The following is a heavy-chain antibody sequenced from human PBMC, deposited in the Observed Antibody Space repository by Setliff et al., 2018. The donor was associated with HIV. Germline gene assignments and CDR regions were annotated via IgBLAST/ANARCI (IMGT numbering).Heavy chain of an antibody. CDR3: ARDRHYGPNVLFDY. Sequence: PSETLSLTCTVSGGSISSGNYYWGWIRQPPGKGLEWIGSIYYNGSPSYNPSLKSRLTISLDTSKNQFSLKLTSVTAADTALYFCARDRHYGPNVLFDYWGHGTLVTV. CDR1: GGSISSGNYY. D-gene: IGHD3-16*01. V-gene: IGHV4-39*07. CDR2: IYYNGSP. J-gene: IGHJ4*01.